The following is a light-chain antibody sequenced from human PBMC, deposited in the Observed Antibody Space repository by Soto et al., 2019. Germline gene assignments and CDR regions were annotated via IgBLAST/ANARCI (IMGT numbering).Light chain of an antibody. CDR3: QQYGNSPWA. J-gene: IGKJ1*01. Sequence: EIVLTQSPGTLSLSPGERASLSCRASQSVSSNYLAWFQQKPGQAPRLLSSYPSSRATGIPDRFSGSGSGTDFTLTISRLEPEDFAVYYCQQYGNSPWAFGQGTKVEV. V-gene: IGKV3-20*01. CDR1: QSVSSNY. CDR2: YPS.